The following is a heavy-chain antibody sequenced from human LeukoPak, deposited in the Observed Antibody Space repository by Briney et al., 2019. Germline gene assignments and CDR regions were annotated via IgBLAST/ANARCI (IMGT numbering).Heavy chain of an antibody. J-gene: IGHJ5*02. CDR2: IYYSGIT. Sequence: SETLSLTCTVSGGSISSYYWSWIRQPPGKGLERIAYIYYSGITNYNPSLKSRATISVDTSKNEFSLKLSSVTAADTAVYYCARDRHGSGSAHSFDPWGQGTLVTVSS. CDR1: GGSISSYY. CDR3: ARDRHGSGSAHSFDP. V-gene: IGHV4-59*01. D-gene: IGHD3-10*01.